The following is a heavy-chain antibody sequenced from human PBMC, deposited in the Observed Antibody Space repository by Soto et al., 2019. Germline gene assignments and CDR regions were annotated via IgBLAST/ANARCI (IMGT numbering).Heavy chain of an antibody. CDR3: ARARSRLLLPPYYYGMDV. J-gene: IGHJ6*02. CDR2: IWYDGSNK. D-gene: IGHD3-22*01. CDR1: GFTFSSYG. Sequence: GGSLRLSCAASGFTFSSYGMHWVRQAPGKGLEWVAVIWYDGSNKYYADSVKGRFTISRDNSKNTLYLQMNSLRAEDTAVYYCARARSRLLLPPYYYGMDVWGQGTTVTVSS. V-gene: IGHV3-33*01.